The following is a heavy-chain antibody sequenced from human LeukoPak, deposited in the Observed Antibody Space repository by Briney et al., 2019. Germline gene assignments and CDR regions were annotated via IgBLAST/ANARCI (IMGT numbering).Heavy chain of an antibody. D-gene: IGHD3-9*01. CDR2: ISSSGSTI. CDR1: GFTFSSYE. CDR3: ARYDILTGYRPNFDY. J-gene: IGHJ4*02. V-gene: IGHV3-48*03. Sequence: GESLKISCAASGFTFSSYEMNWVRQAPGKGLEWVSYISSSGSTIYYADSVKGRFTISRDNAKNSLYLQMNSLRAEDTAVYYCARYDILTGYRPNFDYWGQGTLVTVSS.